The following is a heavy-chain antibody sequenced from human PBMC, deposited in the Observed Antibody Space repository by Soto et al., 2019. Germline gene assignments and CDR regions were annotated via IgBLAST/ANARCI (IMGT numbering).Heavy chain of an antibody. J-gene: IGHJ5*02. D-gene: IGHD6-13*01. CDR2: LSYRGTT. CDR1: GVSFNSGAYY. V-gene: IGHV4-31*03. Sequence: TLSLTCTVSGVSFNSGAYYCGWIGRHPGKGLEWIGYLSYRGTTYYSPSLKSRLTMSLDTSKNQFSLKLNSVTAADTAVYYCARLSATATRWFGPWGPGTLVPVSS. CDR3: ARLSATATRWFGP.